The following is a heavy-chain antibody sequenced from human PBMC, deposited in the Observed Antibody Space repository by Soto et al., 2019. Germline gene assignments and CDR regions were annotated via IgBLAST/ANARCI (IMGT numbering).Heavy chain of an antibody. V-gene: IGHV6-1*01. CDR2: TYYRSKWYN. D-gene: IGHD1-26*01. Sequence: SQTLSLTCGISGDSVSSNSAAWNWLRQSPSRGLEWLGRTYYRSKWYNDYAVSVESRITINPDTSKNHFSLQLNFVTPEDTAVYFCARGEQYSGRIFDYWGQGTLVTSPQ. J-gene: IGHJ4*02. CDR1: GDSVSSNSAA. CDR3: ARGEQYSGRIFDY.